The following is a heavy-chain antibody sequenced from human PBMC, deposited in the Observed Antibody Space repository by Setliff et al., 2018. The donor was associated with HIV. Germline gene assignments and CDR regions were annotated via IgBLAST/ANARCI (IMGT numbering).Heavy chain of an antibody. D-gene: IGHD3-10*02. CDR2: IGSGGDT. CDR3: AADVRWPKDAFAF. J-gene: IGHJ3*01. CDR1: GFAFSTYA. V-gene: IGHV3-23*01. Sequence: PGGSLRLSCAASGFAFSTYAMSWVRQAPGKGLEWISAIGSGGDTYYADSVKGRVTISRDQSRSILYLQMNSLRADDTAVYYCAADVRWPKDAFAFWGQGTMVTVSS.